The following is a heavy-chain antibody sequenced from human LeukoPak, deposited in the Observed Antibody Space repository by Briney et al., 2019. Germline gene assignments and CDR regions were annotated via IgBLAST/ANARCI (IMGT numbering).Heavy chain of an antibody. CDR2: ISSSGSTI. CDR1: GFTFTTYW. Sequence: PGGSLRLSCAASGFTFTTYWMNWVRQAPGKGLEGVSYISSSGSTIYYADSVKGRFTISRDNAKNSLYLQMNSLRAEDTAVYYCAELGITMIGGVWGKGTTVTISS. V-gene: IGHV3-48*04. D-gene: IGHD3-10*02. CDR3: AELGITMIGGV. J-gene: IGHJ6*04.